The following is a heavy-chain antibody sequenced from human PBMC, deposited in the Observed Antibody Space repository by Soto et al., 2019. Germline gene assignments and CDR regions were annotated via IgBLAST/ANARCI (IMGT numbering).Heavy chain of an antibody. D-gene: IGHD3-9*01. CDR1: GGTFSSYT. CDR2: IIPILGIA. CDR3: AIDRGILTGYYLYDFDY. J-gene: IGHJ4*02. V-gene: IGHV1-69*02. Sequence: SVKVSCKASGGTFSSYTISWVRQAPGQGLEWMGRIIPILGIANYAQKFQGRVTITADKSTSTAYMELSSLRSEDTAVYFCAIDRGILTGYYLYDFDYWGQGTLVTVSS.